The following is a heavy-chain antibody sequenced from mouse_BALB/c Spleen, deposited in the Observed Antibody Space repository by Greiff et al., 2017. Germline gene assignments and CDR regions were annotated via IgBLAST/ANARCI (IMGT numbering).Heavy chain of an antibody. J-gene: IGHJ4*01. CDR3: ARNEEDYRYDKDYAMDY. V-gene: IGHV2-2*02. Sequence: VQLQQSGPGLVQPSQSLSITCTVSGFSLTSYGVHWVRQSPGKGLEWLGVIWSGGSTDYNAAFISRLSISKDNSKSQVFFKMNSLQANDTAIYYCARNEEDYRYDKDYAMDYWGQGTSVTVSS. CDR2: IWSGGST. D-gene: IGHD2-14*01. CDR1: GFSLTSYG.